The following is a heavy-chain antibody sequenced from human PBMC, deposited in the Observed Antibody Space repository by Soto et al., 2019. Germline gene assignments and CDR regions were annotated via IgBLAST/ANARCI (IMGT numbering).Heavy chain of an antibody. Sequence: GGSLRLSCAASGFTFSSYAMSWVRQAPGKGLEWVSAISGDGSSTYYADSVKGRFTISRDNSKNTLYLQMNSLRAEDTAVYYCAKLLLEYSSSSGSIPSTEYYYYGMDVWGQGTTVTVSS. J-gene: IGHJ6*02. D-gene: IGHD6-6*01. CDR1: GFTFSSYA. V-gene: IGHV3-23*01. CDR2: ISGDGSST. CDR3: AKLLLEYSSSSGSIPSTEYYYYGMDV.